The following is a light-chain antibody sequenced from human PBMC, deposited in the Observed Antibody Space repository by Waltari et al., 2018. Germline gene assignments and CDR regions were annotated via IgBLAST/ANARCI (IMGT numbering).Light chain of an antibody. CDR1: SSNIGNNV. J-gene: IGLJ2*01. Sequence: QSVLTQPPSESGTPGQRVTISCSGSSSNIGNNVVNWYQQVPGTTPKLLIYRNDQRPSGVPERISGSKAGTSASLAISGLQSEDEAHYYCAAWDDSLNGRWVFGGGTKLTVL. V-gene: IGLV1-44*01. CDR3: AAWDDSLNGRWV. CDR2: RND.